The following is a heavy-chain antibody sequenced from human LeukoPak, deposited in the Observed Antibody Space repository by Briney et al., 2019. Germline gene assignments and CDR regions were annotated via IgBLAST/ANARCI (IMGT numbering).Heavy chain of an antibody. CDR2: INHSGST. Sequence: PSETLSLTCAVYGGSFSGYYWSWIRQPPGKGLEWIGEINHSGSTNYNPSLKSRVTISVDTSKNQFSLKLSSVTAADTAVYYCARGRPRPFYGGWLLDYWGQGTLVTVSS. J-gene: IGHJ4*02. CDR3: ARGRPRPFYGGWLLDY. CDR1: GGSFSGYY. V-gene: IGHV4-34*01. D-gene: IGHD6-19*01.